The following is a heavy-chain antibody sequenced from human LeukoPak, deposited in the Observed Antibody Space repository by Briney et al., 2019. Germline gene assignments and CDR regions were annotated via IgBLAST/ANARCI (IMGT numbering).Heavy chain of an antibody. J-gene: IGHJ4*02. CDR1: GFTFSSYG. Sequence: SGGSLRLSCAASGFTFSSYGMHWVRQAPGKGLEWVAFIRYDGSNKFYADSVRGRFTISRDNSKNTLYLQMNSLRAEDTALYYCAKAAYILTGYYHFDYWAREPWSPSPQ. D-gene: IGHD3-9*01. CDR2: IRYDGSNK. V-gene: IGHV3-30*02. CDR3: AKAAYILTGYYHFDY.